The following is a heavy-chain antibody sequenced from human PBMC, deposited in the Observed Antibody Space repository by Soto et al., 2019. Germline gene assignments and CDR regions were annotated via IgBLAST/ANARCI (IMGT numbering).Heavy chain of an antibody. CDR3: ARHGFGSLHGLVDV. Sequence: QVQLQESGPGLVKPSETLSLTCTVSGGSITNYYCSWFRQPPGKGLEWIGYIQYNGYSAFNLSLKRRVTMSMDTCRTPFSLMLESVTATDTAVYYCARHGFGSLHGLVDVWGQGTTVIVSS. D-gene: IGHD3-10*01. V-gene: IGHV4-59*08. J-gene: IGHJ6*02. CDR2: IQYNGYS. CDR1: GGSITNYY.